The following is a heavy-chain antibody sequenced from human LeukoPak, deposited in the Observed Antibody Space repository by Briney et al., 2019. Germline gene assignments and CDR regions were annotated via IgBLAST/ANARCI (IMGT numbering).Heavy chain of an antibody. J-gene: IGHJ4*02. V-gene: IGHV4-39*01. Sequence: SEALSLTCTVSGGSISSGSYYWSWIRQPAGKGLEWIGSIYYSGSTYYNPSLKSRVTISVDTSKNQFSLKLSSVTAADTAVYYCARRLRYAYCSGGSCGGIDYWGQGTLVTVSS. D-gene: IGHD2-15*01. CDR3: ARRLRYAYCSGGSCGGIDY. CDR2: IYYSGST. CDR1: GGSISSGSYY.